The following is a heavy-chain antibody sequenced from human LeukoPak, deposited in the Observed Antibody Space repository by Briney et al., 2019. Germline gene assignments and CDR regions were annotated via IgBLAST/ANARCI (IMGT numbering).Heavy chain of an antibody. CDR2: INHSGST. Sequence: SETLSLTCAVYGGSFSGYYWSWIRQPPGKGLEWIGEINHSGSTNYNPSLKSRVTISVDTSKNQFSLKLSSVTAADTAVYYCARGVTMVRGVIIYHYYGMDVWGQGTTVTVSS. CDR3: ARGVTMVRGVIIYHYYGMDV. J-gene: IGHJ6*02. CDR1: GGSFSGYY. D-gene: IGHD3-10*01. V-gene: IGHV4-34*01.